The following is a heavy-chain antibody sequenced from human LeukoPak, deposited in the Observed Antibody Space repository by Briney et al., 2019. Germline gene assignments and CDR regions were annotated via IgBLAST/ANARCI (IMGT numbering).Heavy chain of an antibody. CDR3: ARHLRTTVTTSGFDY. V-gene: IGHV4-59*08. CDR2: IYSSGST. J-gene: IGHJ4*02. Sequence: SETLSLTCTVSGCSISSYYWSWIRQPPGKGLEWIAYIYSSGSTTYNASRKSRVTISVDTSKNQSSLKLTSVTAADTAVYYCARHLRTTVTTSGFDYWGQGTLVTVSS. CDR1: GCSISSYY. D-gene: IGHD4-17*01.